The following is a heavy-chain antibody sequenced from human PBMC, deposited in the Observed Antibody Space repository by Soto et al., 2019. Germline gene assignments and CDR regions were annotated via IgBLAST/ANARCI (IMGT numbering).Heavy chain of an antibody. J-gene: IGHJ4*02. V-gene: IGHV1-8*01. D-gene: IGHD1-26*01. Sequence: QVQLVQSGAEVREPGASVKVSCKASGYSFTSLDINWVRQTAGQGLEWMGWMEPSTGRTGYAQKFQGSVTRTRDTTINTAYMELTTRTYDDTAFYYCARGVSAGVDYCGQGTLVTVSS. CDR2: MEPSTGRT. CDR3: ARGVSAGVDY. CDR1: GYSFTSLD.